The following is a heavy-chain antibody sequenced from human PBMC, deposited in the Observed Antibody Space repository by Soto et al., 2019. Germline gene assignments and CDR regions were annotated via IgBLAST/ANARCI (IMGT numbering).Heavy chain of an antibody. CDR2: IIPISGTA. CDR1: GGTFSSYA. CDR3: ARDKDSSSSVWFDP. D-gene: IGHD6-6*01. V-gene: IGHV1-69*13. J-gene: IGHJ5*02. Sequence: SVKVSCKASGGTFSSYAISWVRQAPGQGLEWMGGIIPISGTANYAQKFQGRVTITADESTSTAYMELSSLRSEDTAVYYCARDKDSSSSVWFDPWGQGTLVTVSS.